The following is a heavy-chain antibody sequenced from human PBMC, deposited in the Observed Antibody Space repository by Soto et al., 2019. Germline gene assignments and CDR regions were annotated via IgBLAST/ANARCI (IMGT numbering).Heavy chain of an antibody. CDR3: AREGGYSYEAFDI. CDR1: GFTFSSYA. Sequence: GGSLRLSCAASGFTFSSYAMHWVRQAPGKGLEWVAVISYDGSNKYYADSVKGRFTISRDNSKNTLYLQMNSLRAEDTAVYYCAREGGYSYEAFDIWGQGTMVTVSS. CDR2: ISYDGSNK. V-gene: IGHV3-30*04. J-gene: IGHJ3*02. D-gene: IGHD5-18*01.